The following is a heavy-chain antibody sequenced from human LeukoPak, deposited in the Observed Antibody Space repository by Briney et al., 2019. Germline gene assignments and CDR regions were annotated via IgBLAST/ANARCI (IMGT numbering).Heavy chain of an antibody. CDR3: TYYDILTGDGLNY. CDR1: GFTFGDYA. CDR2: IRSKAYGGTT. Sequence: GGSLRLSCTASGFTFGDYAMSWFRQAPGKGLEWVGFIRSKAYGGTTEYAASVKGRFTISRDDSKSIAYLQMNSLKTEDTAVYYCTYYDILTGDGLNYWGQGTLVTVPS. V-gene: IGHV3-49*03. D-gene: IGHD3-9*01. J-gene: IGHJ4*02.